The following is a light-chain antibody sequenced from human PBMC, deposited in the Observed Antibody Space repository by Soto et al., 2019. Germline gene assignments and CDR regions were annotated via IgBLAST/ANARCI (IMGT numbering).Light chain of an antibody. CDR2: AAS. Sequence: DIQMTQSPSSVSASVGDRVTITCRASQGISSWVAWYQQKPGKASKILIYAASSLQSGVPSRFSGSGSGTDFTLTVSSLQPEDFATYYCHQANSFPLTFGGGTKVEIK. V-gene: IGKV1-12*01. CDR3: HQANSFPLT. CDR1: QGISSW. J-gene: IGKJ4*01.